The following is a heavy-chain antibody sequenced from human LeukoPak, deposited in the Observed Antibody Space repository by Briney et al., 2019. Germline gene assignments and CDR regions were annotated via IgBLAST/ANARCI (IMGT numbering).Heavy chain of an antibody. V-gene: IGHV3-23*01. CDR3: ARDFPQSPDAFDI. Sequence: GGSLRLSCSASGVTFSSYAMSWVRQVPGKGLEWVSAISGSGGSTYYADSVKGRFTISRDNAKNSLYLQMKSLRAEDTAVYYCARDFPQSPDAFDIWGQGTMVTVS. CDR1: GVTFSSYA. CDR2: ISGSGGST. J-gene: IGHJ3*02.